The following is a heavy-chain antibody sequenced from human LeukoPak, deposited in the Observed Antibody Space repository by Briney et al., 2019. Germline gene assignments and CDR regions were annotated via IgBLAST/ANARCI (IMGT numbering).Heavy chain of an antibody. D-gene: IGHD4-23*01. Sequence: GGSLRLSCAASGFTFSSYSMNWVRQAPGKGLEWVSYISSNSSTIYYADSVKGRFTISRDNAKNSLYLQMNSLRAEDTAVYYCASSERWGAFDIWGQGTMVTVSS. V-gene: IGHV3-48*01. CDR1: GFTFSSYS. J-gene: IGHJ3*02. CDR2: ISSNSSTI. CDR3: ASSERWGAFDI.